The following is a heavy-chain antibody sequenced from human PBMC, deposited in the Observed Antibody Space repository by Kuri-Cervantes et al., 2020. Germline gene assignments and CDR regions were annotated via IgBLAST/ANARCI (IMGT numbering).Heavy chain of an antibody. Sequence: GESLKISCAASGFTFSSYGMHWVRQAPGKGLEWVAVIWYDGSNKYYADSVKGRFTISRDNSKNTLYLQMNSLRAEDTAVYYCARGRRGYSGYDSYFWYYYYGMDVWGQGTTVTVSS. J-gene: IGHJ6*02. CDR3: ARGRRGYSGYDSYFWYYYYGMDV. CDR1: GFTFSSYG. D-gene: IGHD5-12*01. CDR2: IWYDGSNK. V-gene: IGHV3-33*08.